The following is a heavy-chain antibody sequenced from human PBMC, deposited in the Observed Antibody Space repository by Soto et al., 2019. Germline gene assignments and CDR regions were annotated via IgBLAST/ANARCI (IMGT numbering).Heavy chain of an antibody. V-gene: IGHV1-3*01. CDR1: GYTFTSYA. Sequence: ASVKVSCKASGYTFTSYAMHWVRQAPGQRLEWMGWINAYNGNTKYSQKFQGRVTITRDTSASTAYMELSSLTSEDTALYYCARDLWLGESFRYYFDYWAQGTTVTVSS. CDR3: ARDLWLGESFRYYFDY. J-gene: IGHJ4*03. CDR2: INAYNGNT. D-gene: IGHD3-10*01.